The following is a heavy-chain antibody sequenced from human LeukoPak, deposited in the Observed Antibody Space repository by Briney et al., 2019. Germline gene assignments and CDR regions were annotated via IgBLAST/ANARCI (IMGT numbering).Heavy chain of an antibody. CDR2: ISSSSSYI. CDR3: ARTAGIVGATEY. D-gene: IGHD1-26*01. V-gene: IGHV3-21*01. CDR1: GFTFSSYS. Sequence: GGSLRLSCAASGFTFSSYSMNWVRQAPGKGLEWVSSISSSSSYIYYADSVKGRFTISRDNAKNSLYLQMNSLRAEDTAVYYCARTAGIVGATEYWGQGTLVTVSS. J-gene: IGHJ4*02.